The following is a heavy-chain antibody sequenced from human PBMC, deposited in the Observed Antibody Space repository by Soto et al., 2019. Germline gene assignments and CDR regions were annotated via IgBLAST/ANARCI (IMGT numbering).Heavy chain of an antibody. V-gene: IGHV4-30-2*01. CDR2: IYHSGST. Sequence: QLQLQESGSGLVKPSQTLSLTCAVSGGSISSGGYSWSWIRQPPGKGLEWIGYIYHSGSTYYNPSLKSRGPQSVRRAKNPFSPELGSVTAPGTAVYYCARGGVEPSDYGVDYWGQGTLVTVSS. CDR1: GGSISSGGYS. D-gene: IGHD4-17*01. J-gene: IGHJ4*02. CDR3: ARGGVEPSDYGVDY.